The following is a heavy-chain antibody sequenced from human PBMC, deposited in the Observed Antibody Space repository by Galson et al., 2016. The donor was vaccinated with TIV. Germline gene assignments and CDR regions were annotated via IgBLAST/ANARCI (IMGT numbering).Heavy chain of an antibody. V-gene: IGHV5-51*03. CDR2: IYPVDSDT. J-gene: IGHJ4*02. Sequence: QSGAEVKEPGEALKISCKGSGYRFSNYWIAWVRQMPGKGLEWLGVIYPVDSDTRYSPYFQGQVTISADKSISTAYLQWNSMKASDSAIYYCARERDSGYAYYFDFWGQGTLVTVSS. D-gene: IGHD6-25*01. CDR3: ARERDSGYAYYFDF. CDR1: GYRFSNYW.